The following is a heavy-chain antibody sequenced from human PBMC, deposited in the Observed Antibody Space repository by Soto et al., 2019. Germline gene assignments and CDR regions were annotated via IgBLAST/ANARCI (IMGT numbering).Heavy chain of an antibody. CDR2: IYYSGST. Sequence: PSETLSLTCTVSGGSISSYYWSWIRQPPGKGLEWIGYIYYSGSTNYNPSLKSRVTISVDTSKNQFSLKLSSVTAADTAVYYCAREGRLGMDVWRQGTTVTVSS. J-gene: IGHJ6*02. CDR3: AREGRLGMDV. V-gene: IGHV4-59*01. CDR1: GGSISSYY.